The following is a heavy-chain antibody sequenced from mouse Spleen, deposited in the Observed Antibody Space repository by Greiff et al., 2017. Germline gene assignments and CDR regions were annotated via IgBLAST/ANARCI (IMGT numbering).Heavy chain of an antibody. V-gene: IGHV5-6-4*01. CDR3: TRGPRGNYDYFDY. J-gene: IGHJ2*01. CDR1: GFTFSSYT. CDR2: ISSGGSYT. D-gene: IGHD2-1*01. Sequence: EVQLVESGGGLVKPGGSLKLSCAASGFTFSSYTMSWVRQTPEKRLEWVATISSGGSYTYYPDSVKGRFTISRDNAKNTLYLQMSSLKSEDTAMYYCTRGPRGNYDYFDYWGQGTTLTVSS.